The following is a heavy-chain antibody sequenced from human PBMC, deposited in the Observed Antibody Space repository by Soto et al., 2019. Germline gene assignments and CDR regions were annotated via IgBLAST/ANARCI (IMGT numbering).Heavy chain of an antibody. V-gene: IGHV4-31*03. CDR3: ARDRVEGNWFDP. CDR1: GGSISSGGYY. J-gene: IGHJ5*02. D-gene: IGHD3-3*01. CDR2: IYYSGST. Sequence: QVQLQESGPGLVKPSQTLSLTCTVSGGSISSGGYYWSWIRQHPGKGLEWFGYIYYSGSTYYNPSLKSRVTISVDTSKNQFSLKLSSVTAADTAVYYCARDRVEGNWFDPWGQGTLVTVSS.